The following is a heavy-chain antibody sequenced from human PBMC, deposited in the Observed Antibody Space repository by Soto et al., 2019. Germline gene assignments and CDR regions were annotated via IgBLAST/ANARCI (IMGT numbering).Heavy chain of an antibody. D-gene: IGHD5-12*01. CDR2: VTPYKADT. CDR1: GYTLTNYG. Sequence: QAPLVHSGAEVKKSGASVRVSCKASGYTLTNYGVTWVRQAPGQGLEWLGRVTPYKADTNSAQNLQGRVTMATDTSTNTAYLELRSLRSDDTAVYFCATDGPSNSGNLYAFDIWGQGTMVTVSA. CDR3: ATDGPSNSGNLYAFDI. V-gene: IGHV1-18*04. J-gene: IGHJ3*02.